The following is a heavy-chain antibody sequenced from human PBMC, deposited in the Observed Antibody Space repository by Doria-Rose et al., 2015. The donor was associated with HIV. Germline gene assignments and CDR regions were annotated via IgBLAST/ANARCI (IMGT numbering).Heavy chain of an antibody. D-gene: IGHD6-13*01. Sequence: QESGPVLVKPTETLTLTCTVSGVSLSSPGMGVSWIRQPPGKALEWLANIFSDDARSYKTSLKSRLTISRCTSKSQVVLTMTDMDPVDTATYYCARIKSSRWYHKYYFDFWGQGTLVIVSA. CDR2: IFSDDAR. V-gene: IGHV2-26*01. J-gene: IGHJ4*02. CDR1: GVSLSSPGMG. CDR3: ARIKSSRWYHKYYFDF.